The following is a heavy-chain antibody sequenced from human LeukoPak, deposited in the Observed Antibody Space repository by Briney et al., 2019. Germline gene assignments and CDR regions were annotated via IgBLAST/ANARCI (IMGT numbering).Heavy chain of an antibody. Sequence: SETLSLTCSVSGGSISNYYWSWIRQPAGKGLEWIGRIYTSGSTNYNPSLKSRVTMSVDTSKNQFSLKLSSVTAADTAVYYCARLSSGWLQSNYYYYMDVWGKGTAVTVSS. CDR3: ARLSSGWLQSNYYYYMDV. CDR1: GGSISNYY. D-gene: IGHD5-24*01. V-gene: IGHV4-4*07. CDR2: IYTSGST. J-gene: IGHJ6*03.